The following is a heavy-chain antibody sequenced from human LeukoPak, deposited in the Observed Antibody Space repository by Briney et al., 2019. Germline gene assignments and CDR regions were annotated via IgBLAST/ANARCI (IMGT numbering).Heavy chain of an antibody. Sequence: PGGSLRLSCAASGFTFSSYAMSWVRQAPGKGLEWVSAISGSGGSTYYADSVKGRFTISRDNSKNTLYLQMNSLRAEDTAVYYCAIHKEGAYYFDYWGQGTLVTVSS. J-gene: IGHJ4*02. V-gene: IGHV3-23*01. CDR3: AIHKEGAYYFDY. CDR1: GFTFSSYA. CDR2: ISGSGGST. D-gene: IGHD3-16*01.